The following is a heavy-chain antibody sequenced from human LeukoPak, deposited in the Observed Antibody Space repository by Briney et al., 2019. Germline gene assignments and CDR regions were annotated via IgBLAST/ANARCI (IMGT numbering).Heavy chain of an antibody. CDR1: GFTFSSYA. Sequence: GGSLRLSCAASGFTFSSYAMHWVRQAPGKGLEWVAVISYDGSNKYYADSVKGRFTISRDNSKNTLYLQMNSLRAEDAAVYYCARMYCGGDCSSDYWGQGTLVTVSS. V-gene: IGHV3-30-3*01. CDR2: ISYDGSNK. J-gene: IGHJ4*02. CDR3: ARMYCGGDCSSDY. D-gene: IGHD2-21*02.